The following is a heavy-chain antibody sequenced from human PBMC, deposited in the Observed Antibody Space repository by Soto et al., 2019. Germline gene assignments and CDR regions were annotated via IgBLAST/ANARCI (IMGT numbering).Heavy chain of an antibody. CDR3: AREGLYDSSGYPFAY. Sequence: QVQLQESGPGLVKPSQTLSLTCTVSGGSISSGGYYWSWIRQHPGKGLEWIGYIYYSGSTYYNPSPKSRVTISLDTSKNQFSLKLSSVTAADTAVYYCAREGLYDSSGYPFAYWGQGTLVTVSS. D-gene: IGHD3-22*01. CDR2: IYYSGST. V-gene: IGHV4-31*03. CDR1: GGSISSGGYY. J-gene: IGHJ4*02.